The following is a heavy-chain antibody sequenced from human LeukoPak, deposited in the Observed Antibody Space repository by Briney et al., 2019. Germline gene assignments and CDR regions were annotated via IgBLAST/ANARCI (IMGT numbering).Heavy chain of an antibody. CDR2: ISGGGGST. CDR1: GFTFTSYS. Sequence: GGSLGLSCEASGFTFTSYSMNWVRQAPGKGLEWVSTISGGGGSTYYAVSVKGRFTISRDNSKNTLYLQVNSLRAEDTAVYYCAKGGKWDVTPFDYWGQGTLVTVSS. CDR3: AKGGKWDVTPFDY. J-gene: IGHJ4*02. D-gene: IGHD1-26*01. V-gene: IGHV3-23*01.